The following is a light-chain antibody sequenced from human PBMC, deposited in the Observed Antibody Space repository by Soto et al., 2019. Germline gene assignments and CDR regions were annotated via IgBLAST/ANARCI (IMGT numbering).Light chain of an antibody. J-gene: IGLJ3*02. CDR1: SSDIGSNT. CDR2: SDN. V-gene: IGLV1-44*01. CDR3: ASWDDSLNGWV. Sequence: QSVLTQPPSASGTPGQRVAISCSGNSSDIGSNTVNWYQHLPGTAPQLLMYSDNQRPSGVPDRFSGSKSGTSASLAISGLQSEDEGDYYCASWDDSLNGWVFGGGTKLTVL.